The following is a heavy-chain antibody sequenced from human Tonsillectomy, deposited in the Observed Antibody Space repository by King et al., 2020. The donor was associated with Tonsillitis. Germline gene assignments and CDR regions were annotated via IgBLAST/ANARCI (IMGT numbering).Heavy chain of an antibody. V-gene: IGHV4-59*01. J-gene: IGHJ4*02. CDR1: GGSFSGYY. CDR2: FSNSGST. CDR3: ARDDGWGTYYKNPLYY. D-gene: IGHD3-10*01. Sequence: QLQESGPGLVKPSETLSLTCTVSGGSFSGYYWSWIRQSPGKGLEWIGYFSNSGSTKYNPLFKSRVTISVDTSKNQFSLKLTSVTAADTAVYYCARDDGWGTYYKNPLYYWGQGTQVTVSS.